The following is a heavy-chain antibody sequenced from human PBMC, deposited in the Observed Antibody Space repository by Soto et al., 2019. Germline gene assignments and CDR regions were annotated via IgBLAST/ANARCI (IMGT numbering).Heavy chain of an antibody. D-gene: IGHD2-8*01. CDR1: GYTFTRYG. CDR3: AMVDVYVTPSPQDV. Sequence: QVQLVQSGAEVKNPGASVKVSCKASGYTFTRYGIGWVRQAPGQGLEWMGWINTYNGKTNYAQNVQGRVTLTTDTSPSTAYMELRSLRSKATAIYYCAMVDVYVTPSPQDVWGQGTTVTVSS. CDR2: INTYNGKT. V-gene: IGHV1-18*01. J-gene: IGHJ6*02.